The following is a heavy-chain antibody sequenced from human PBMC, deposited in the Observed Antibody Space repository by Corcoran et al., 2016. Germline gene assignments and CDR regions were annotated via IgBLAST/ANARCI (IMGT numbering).Heavy chain of an antibody. CDR2: ISAYNGNT. V-gene: IGHV1-18*01. Sequence: QVQLVQSGAEVKKPGASVKVSCKASGYTFTSYGISWVRQAPGQGLEWMGWISAYNGNTNYAQKLQGRVTMTTDTSTSTAYMELRSLRSDDTAVYYCARDWIGYCSGGSCYANWFDPWGQGTLVTVSS. CDR1: GYTFTSYG. J-gene: IGHJ5*02. CDR3: ARDWIGYCSGGSCYANWFDP. D-gene: IGHD2-15*01.